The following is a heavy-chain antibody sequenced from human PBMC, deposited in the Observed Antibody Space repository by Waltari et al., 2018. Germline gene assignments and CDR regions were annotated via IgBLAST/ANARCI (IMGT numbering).Heavy chain of an antibody. CDR2: ISWDGGST. Sequence: EVQLVASGGVVVQPGGSLRLSCAASGFTFDDYTMHWVRQAPGKGLEWVSLISWDGGSTYYADSVKGRFTISRDNSKNSLYLQMNSLRTEDTALYYCAKDMGPSRYDSSGYFDYWGQGTLVTVSS. CDR1: GFTFDDYT. CDR3: AKDMGPSRYDSSGYFDY. V-gene: IGHV3-43*01. D-gene: IGHD3-22*01. J-gene: IGHJ4*02.